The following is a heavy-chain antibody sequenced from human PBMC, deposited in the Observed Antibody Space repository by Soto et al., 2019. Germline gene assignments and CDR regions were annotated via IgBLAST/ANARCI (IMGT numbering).Heavy chain of an antibody. J-gene: IGHJ6*02. CDR2: INPSGGST. D-gene: IGHD3-3*01. Sequence: QVQLVQSGAEVKKPGASVKVSCKASGYTFTSYYMHWVRQAPGQGLEWMGIINPSGGSTSYAQKFQGRVTMTRDTSTSTVYMELSSLRSEDTAVYYRARDLRGESYYYGMDVWGQGTTVTVSS. V-gene: IGHV1-46*01. CDR1: GYTFTSYY. CDR3: ARDLRGESYYYGMDV.